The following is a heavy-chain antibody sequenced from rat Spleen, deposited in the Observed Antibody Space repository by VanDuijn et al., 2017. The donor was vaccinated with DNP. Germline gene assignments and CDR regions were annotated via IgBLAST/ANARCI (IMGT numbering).Heavy chain of an antibody. D-gene: IGHD5-1*01. V-gene: IGHV5-31*01. CDR3: SRSSTGRGFAY. Sequence: SVKGRFTISRDNAQNTLYLQMNSLRSEDTATYYCSRSSTGRGFAYWGQGVTVTVSS. J-gene: IGHJ2*01.